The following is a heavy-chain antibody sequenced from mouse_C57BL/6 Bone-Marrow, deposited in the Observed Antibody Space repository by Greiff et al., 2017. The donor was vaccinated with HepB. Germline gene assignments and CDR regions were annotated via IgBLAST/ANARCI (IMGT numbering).Heavy chain of an antibody. V-gene: IGHV1-81*01. CDR2: IYPRSGNT. CDR1: GYTFTSYG. J-gene: IGHJ3*01. D-gene: IGHD1-1*01. Sequence: VQLVESGAELARPGASVKLSCKASGYTFTSYGISWVKQRTGQGLEWIGEIYPRSGNTYYNEKFKGKATLTADKSSSTAYMELRSLTSEDSAVYFCARGGYGSSSWFAYWGQGTLVTVSA. CDR3: ARGGYGSSSWFAY.